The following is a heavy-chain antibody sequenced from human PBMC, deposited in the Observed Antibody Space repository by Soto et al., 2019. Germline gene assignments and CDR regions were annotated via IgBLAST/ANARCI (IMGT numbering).Heavy chain of an antibody. CDR1: GGSISSSGYW. J-gene: IGHJ4*02. CDR3: ARRLVY. CDR2: INYSGTT. D-gene: IGHD3-16*01. V-gene: IGHV4-39*01. Sequence: QLQLQESGPGLVKPSETLSLTCTVSGGSISSSGYWWGWIRQPPGKGLEWIGTINYSGTTYYSPSLKSRPTISVDTSKNQFSLRLTSVTAADTAVYYCARRLVYWGQGTLVTVSS.